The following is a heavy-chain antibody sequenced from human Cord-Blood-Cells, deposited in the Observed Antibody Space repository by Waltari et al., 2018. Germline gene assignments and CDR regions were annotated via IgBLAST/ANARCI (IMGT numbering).Heavy chain of an antibody. CDR2: IYSGGST. D-gene: IGHD7-27*01. CDR3: ARDLRGTGDSRKGAFDI. CDR1: GFTVSSNY. Sequence: EVQLVESGGGLIQPGGSLRLSCAASGFTVSSNYMSWVRQAPGKGLEWVSVIYSGGSTYYADSVKDRFTISRDNSKNTLYLQMNSLRAEDTAVYYCARDLRGTGDSRKGAFDIWGQGTMVTVSS. J-gene: IGHJ3*02. V-gene: IGHV3-53*01.